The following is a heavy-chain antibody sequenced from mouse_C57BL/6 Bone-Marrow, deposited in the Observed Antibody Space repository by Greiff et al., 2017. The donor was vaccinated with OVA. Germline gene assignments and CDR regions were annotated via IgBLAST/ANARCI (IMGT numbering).Heavy chain of an antibody. CDR2: IYPVSGET. J-gene: IGHJ3*01. CDR1: GYTFTDHI. CDR3: GADYGSSYGRGLAY. V-gene: IGHV1-11*01. D-gene: IGHD1-1*01. Sequence: LVESGAELASPGASVTLSCKASGYTFTDHIMNWVKKRPGQGLEWIGRIYPVSGETNYNQKFMGKATFSVDRSSSTVYMVLNSLTSEDPAVYYCGADYGSSYGRGLAYWGQGTLVTVSA.